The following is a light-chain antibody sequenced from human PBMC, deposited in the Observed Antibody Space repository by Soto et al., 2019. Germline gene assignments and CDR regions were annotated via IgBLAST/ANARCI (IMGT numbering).Light chain of an antibody. CDR3: QQSYRLPLT. CDR1: QRISAF. CDR2: SAS. Sequence: DIQMTQSPSSVSAFVGESVTITCHASQRISAFLNWYHQKPGKAPKLLIYSASYLQSGVPSNFSGSGSGTDFTLSIVTLQPVDSGTYFCQQSYRLPLTFGGGTKVEI. V-gene: IGKV1-39*01. J-gene: IGKJ4*01.